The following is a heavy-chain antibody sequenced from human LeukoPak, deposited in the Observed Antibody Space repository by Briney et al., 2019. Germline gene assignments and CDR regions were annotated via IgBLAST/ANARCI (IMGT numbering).Heavy chain of an antibody. CDR3: ARAASYSSSSE. D-gene: IGHD6-6*01. CDR1: GFTFSSYS. Sequence: RGSLRLSCAASGFTFSSYSMNWVRQAPGKGLEWVSYISSSSSTIYYADSVKGRFTISRDNAKNSLYLQMNSLRAEDTAVYYCARAASYSSSSEWGQGTLVTVSS. J-gene: IGHJ4*02. CDR2: ISSSSSTI. V-gene: IGHV3-48*01.